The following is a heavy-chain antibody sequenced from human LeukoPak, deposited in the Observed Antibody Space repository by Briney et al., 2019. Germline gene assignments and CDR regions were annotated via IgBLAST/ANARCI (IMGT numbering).Heavy chain of an antibody. J-gene: IGHJ4*02. CDR1: GFTFSSYA. Sequence: PGGSLRLSCAASGFTFSSYAMHWVRQAPGKGLEWVAVISYDGSNKYYADSVKGRFTISRDNSKNTLYLQMNSLRAEDTAVYYYARGDWNYSDYWGQGTLVTVSS. V-gene: IGHV3-30*01. CDR2: ISYDGSNK. D-gene: IGHD1-1*01. CDR3: ARGDWNYSDY.